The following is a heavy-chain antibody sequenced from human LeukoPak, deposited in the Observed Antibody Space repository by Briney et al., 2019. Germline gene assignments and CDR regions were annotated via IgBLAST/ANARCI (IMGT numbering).Heavy chain of an antibody. CDR2: IIPIFGTA. V-gene: IGHV1-69*13. J-gene: IGHJ5*02. CDR1: GGTFSSYA. Sequence: SVKVSCKASGGTFSSYAISWVRQAPGQGLEWMGGIIPIFGTANYAQKFQGRVTITADESTSTAYMELSSLRSEDTAAYYCARAMGPTNWFDPWGQGTLVTVSS. CDR3: ARAMGPTNWFDP. D-gene: IGHD1-26*01.